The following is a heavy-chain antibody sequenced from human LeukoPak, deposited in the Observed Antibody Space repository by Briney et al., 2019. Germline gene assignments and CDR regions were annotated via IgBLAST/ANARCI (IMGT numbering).Heavy chain of an antibody. D-gene: IGHD6-19*01. J-gene: IGHJ4*02. Sequence: PGGSLRLSCAASGFTFSTYWMHWARQAPGKGLVWVSRITSDGTSTSYADSVRGRFTISRDNAKNTLYLQMNSLRAEDTAVYYCARRVSSAWALEDYWGQGTLVTVSS. CDR3: ARRVSSAWALEDY. V-gene: IGHV3-74*01. CDR2: ITSDGTST. CDR1: GFTFSTYW.